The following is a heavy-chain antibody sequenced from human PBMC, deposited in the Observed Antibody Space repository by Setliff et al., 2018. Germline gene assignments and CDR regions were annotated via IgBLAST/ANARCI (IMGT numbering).Heavy chain of an antibody. CDR2: IRNDGATT. V-gene: IGHV3-48*01. D-gene: IGHD3-10*01. CDR1: GFSFSRHW. J-gene: IGHJ6*02. Sequence: GSLRLSCVVSGFSFSRHWMSWVRQAPGKGLEWLSNIRNDGATTSYADSVKGRFTISRDNVKNSLFLQMNSLRAEDTAVYYCARDGSIYGSGTIFRYYYYGMDVWGQGTTVTVSS. CDR3: ARDGSIYGSGTIFRYYYYGMDV.